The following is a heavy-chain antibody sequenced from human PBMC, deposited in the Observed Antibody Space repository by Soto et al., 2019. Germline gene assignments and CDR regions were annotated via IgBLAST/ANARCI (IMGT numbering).Heavy chain of an antibody. J-gene: IGHJ4*02. CDR2: IYHSGST. D-gene: IGHD6-19*01. V-gene: IGHV4-38-2*01. Sequence: TLSLTCAVSGYSISSGYYWGWIRQPPGKGLGWIGSIYHSGSTYYNPSLKSRVTISVDTSKNQFSLKLSSVTAADTAVYYCARWRSSGWHYYFDYWGQGTLVTVSS. CDR3: ARWRSSGWHYYFDY. CDR1: GYSISSGYY.